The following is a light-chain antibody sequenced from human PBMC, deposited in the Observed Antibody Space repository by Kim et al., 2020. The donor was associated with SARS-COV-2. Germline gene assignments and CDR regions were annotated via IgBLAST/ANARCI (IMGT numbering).Light chain of an antibody. Sequence: EIVLTQSPGTLSLSPGKRATLSCRASQSVSSSYLAWYQQKPGQAPRLLIYGASSRATGIPDRFSGSGSGTDFTLTISRLEPEDFAVYYCQQYGSSPPGGTFGQGTKVDIK. CDR1: QSVSSSY. CDR3: QQYGSSPPGGT. CDR2: GAS. V-gene: IGKV3-20*01. J-gene: IGKJ1*01.